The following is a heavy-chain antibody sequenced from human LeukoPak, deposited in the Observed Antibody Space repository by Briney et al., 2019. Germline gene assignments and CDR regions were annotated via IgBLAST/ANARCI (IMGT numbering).Heavy chain of an antibody. Sequence: SQTLSLTCTVSGGSISGCSYYWSWIRQPAGKGLEWIGRMYSSGSTNYNPSLKSRVTISVDTSKNQFSLKLSSVTAADTAVYYCARGTVGRTYCGGDCYSPIDYWGQGSLVTVSS. CDR3: ARGTVGRTYCGGDCYSPIDY. D-gene: IGHD2-21*01. CDR1: GGSISGCSYY. J-gene: IGHJ4*02. CDR2: MYSSGST. V-gene: IGHV4-61*02.